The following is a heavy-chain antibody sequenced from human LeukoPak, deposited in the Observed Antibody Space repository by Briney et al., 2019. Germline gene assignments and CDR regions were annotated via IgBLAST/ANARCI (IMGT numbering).Heavy chain of an antibody. CDR1: GFTFDDYA. Sequence: GGSLRLSCAASGFTFDDYAMHWVRQAPGKGLEWVSGISWNSGSIGYADSVKGRFTISRDNAKNSLYLQMNSLRAEDTALYYCACTTVTRGGGLGYWGQGTLVTVSS. D-gene: IGHD4-11*01. CDR2: ISWNSGSI. V-gene: IGHV3-9*01. J-gene: IGHJ4*02. CDR3: ACTTVTRGGGLGY.